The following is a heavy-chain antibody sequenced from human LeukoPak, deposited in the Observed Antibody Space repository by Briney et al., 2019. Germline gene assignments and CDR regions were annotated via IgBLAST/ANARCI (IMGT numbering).Heavy chain of an antibody. J-gene: IGHJ3*02. CDR2: TRNKANSYTT. V-gene: IGHV3-72*01. D-gene: IGHD5-12*01. CDR1: GFTFSDHY. CDR3: ASSSRGYEDAFDI. Sequence: GGSLRLSCAASGFTFSDHYMDWVRQAPGKGLEWVGRTRNKANSYTTEYAASVKGRFTISRDDSKNSLYLQMNSLKTEDTAVYYCASSSRGYEDAFDIWGQGTMVTVSS.